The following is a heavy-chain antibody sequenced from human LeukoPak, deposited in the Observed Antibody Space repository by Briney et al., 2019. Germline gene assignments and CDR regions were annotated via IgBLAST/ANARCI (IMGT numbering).Heavy chain of an antibody. V-gene: IGHV4-59*11. J-gene: IGHJ3*02. CDR3: ARDPTTVTKGLDI. D-gene: IGHD4-17*01. CDR2: ISYIGST. CDR1: GGSFSSHY. Sequence: SETLSLTCTVSGGSFSSHYWSWIRKPSGKGLEWIGYISYIGSTNYNPSLKSRVTISVDTSKNQFSLKLSSVTAADTAVYYCARDPTTVTKGLDIWGQGTMVTVSS.